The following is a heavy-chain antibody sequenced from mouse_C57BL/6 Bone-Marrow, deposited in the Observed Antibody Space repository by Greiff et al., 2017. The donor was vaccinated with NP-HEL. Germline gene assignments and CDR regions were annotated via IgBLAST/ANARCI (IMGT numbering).Heavy chain of an antibody. J-gene: IGHJ2*01. CDR1: GYTFTTYP. D-gene: IGHD1-1*02. Sequence: VKLMESGAELVKPGASVKMSCKASGYTFTTYPIEWVKQNHGKSLEWIGNFHPYNDDTEYNEKFKNKATLTVEKSSSTVYLELSRLTSDDSSVFYCASCVSYWDYFYDWGQGTTLTVTS. CDR2: FHPYNDDT. CDR3: ASCVSYWDYFYD. V-gene: IGHV1-47*01.